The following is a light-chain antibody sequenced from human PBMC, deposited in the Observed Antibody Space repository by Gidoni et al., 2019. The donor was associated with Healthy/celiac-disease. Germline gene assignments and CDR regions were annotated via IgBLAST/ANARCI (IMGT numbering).Light chain of an antibody. CDR2: WAS. Sequence: DSVMTPSADSLAVSLGERATINCKSSQSVLYSSNNKNYLAWYQQKPGQPPKLLIYWASTRESGVPDRFSGSGSGTDFTLTISSLQAEDVAVYYCQQYYSTPVCSFGQGTKLEIK. V-gene: IGKV4-1*01. J-gene: IGKJ2*04. CDR3: QQYYSTPVCS. CDR1: QSVLYSSNNKNY.